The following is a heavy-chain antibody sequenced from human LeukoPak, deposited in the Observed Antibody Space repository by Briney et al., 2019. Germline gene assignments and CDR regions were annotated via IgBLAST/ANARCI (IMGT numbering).Heavy chain of an antibody. V-gene: IGHV4-34*01. J-gene: IGHJ5*02. CDR3: ARGICTSCLVWFDP. CDR1: GGSFSGYY. D-gene: IGHD2-2*01. CDR2: INHSGST. Sequence: PSETLSLTCAVYGGSFSGYYWSWIRQPPGKGLEWIGEINHSGSTNYNPSLKSRVTISVDTSKNQFSLKLSSVTAADTAVYYCARGICTSCLVWFDPWGQGTLVTVSS.